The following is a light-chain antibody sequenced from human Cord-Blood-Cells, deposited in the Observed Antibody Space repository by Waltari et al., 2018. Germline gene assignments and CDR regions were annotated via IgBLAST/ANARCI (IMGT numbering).Light chain of an antibody. Sequence: QSALNQPASVSGPPGQSITISCTGTSSDVGGSNYVSWYQQHPGKAPKLMIYDVTNRPSGVSNRFSGSKSGNTASLTISGLQSEDEADYYCSSYTSSSTWVFGGGTKLTVL. V-gene: IGLV2-14*03. CDR3: SSYTSSSTWV. CDR1: SSDVGGSNY. CDR2: DVT. J-gene: IGLJ3*02.